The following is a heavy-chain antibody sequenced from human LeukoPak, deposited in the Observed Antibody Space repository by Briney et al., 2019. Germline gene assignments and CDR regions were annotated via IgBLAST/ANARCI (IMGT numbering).Heavy chain of an antibody. CDR1: GGTFSSYA. CDR3: ARVGREEDNLTGHPLYYYYYMDV. V-gene: IGHV1-69*06. J-gene: IGHJ6*03. CDR2: IIPIFGTA. D-gene: IGHD3-9*01. Sequence: ASVKVSCKASGGTFSSYAISWVRQAPGQGLEWMGGIIPIFGTANYAQKFQGRVTITADKSTSTAYMELGSLRSEDTAVYYCARVGREEDNLTGHPLYYYYYMDVWGKGTTVTISS.